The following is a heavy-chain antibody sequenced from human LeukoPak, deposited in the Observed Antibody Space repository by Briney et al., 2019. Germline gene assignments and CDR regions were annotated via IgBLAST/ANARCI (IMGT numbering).Heavy chain of an antibody. V-gene: IGHV4-4*07. CDR1: GGSLNTYD. Sequence: SETLSLTCTVSGGSLNTYDWTWLRQPAGKGLEWLGRMYHSGTTNYNSPLYSPSLSSRVPMSVDGAQNQSSLRLKSVTTADTAIYFCARESAHGDGYGFVLDSWGQGSLVTVSS. CDR3: ARESAHGDGYGFVLDS. J-gene: IGHJ4*02. CDR2: MYHSGTT. D-gene: IGHD5-18*01.